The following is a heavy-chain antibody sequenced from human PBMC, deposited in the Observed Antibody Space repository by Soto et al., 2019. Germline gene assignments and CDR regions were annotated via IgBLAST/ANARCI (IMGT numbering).Heavy chain of an antibody. CDR1: GDIFSSNT. D-gene: IGHD2-21*02. Sequence: QVYLVQSGAEVKKPGSSVKISCKASGDIFSSNTINWVRQAAGQGLEWMGGIIPLFGTANYAEKFQGRVTITADKSTKTEYMELTSLRSEDTAVYYCASKAACAGDCYAFDSWGQGTLVTVSS. CDR3: ASKAACAGDCYAFDS. CDR2: IIPLFGTA. V-gene: IGHV1-69*06. J-gene: IGHJ4*02.